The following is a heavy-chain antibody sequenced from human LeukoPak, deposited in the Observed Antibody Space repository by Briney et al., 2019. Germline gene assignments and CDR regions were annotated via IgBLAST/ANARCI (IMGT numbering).Heavy chain of an antibody. Sequence: GGSLRLSCAASGFTVSSNYMSWVRQAPGKGLEWVSVIYSGGSTYYADSVKGRFTISRDNSKNTLYLQMNSLRAEDTAVYYCARDYYDSSGYYFAPMIWGQGTLVTVSS. CDR3: ARDYYDSSGYYFAPMI. V-gene: IGHV3-66*01. CDR1: GFTVSSNY. D-gene: IGHD3-22*01. CDR2: IYSGGST. J-gene: IGHJ4*02.